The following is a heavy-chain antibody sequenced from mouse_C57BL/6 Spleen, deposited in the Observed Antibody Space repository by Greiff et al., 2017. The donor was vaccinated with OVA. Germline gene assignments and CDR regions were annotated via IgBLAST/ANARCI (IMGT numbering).Heavy chain of an antibody. CDR2: IWRGGST. V-gene: IGHV2-5*01. D-gene: IGHD2-2*01. CDR1: GFSLTSYG. CDR3: AKNNGSSYAMDY. J-gene: IGHJ4*01. Sequence: VKLMESGPGLVQPSQSLSITCTVSGFSLTSYGVHWVRQSPGKGLEWLGVIWRGGSTDYNAAFMSRLSITKDNSKSQVFFKMNSLQADDTAIYYYAKNNGSSYAMDYWGQGTSVTVSS.